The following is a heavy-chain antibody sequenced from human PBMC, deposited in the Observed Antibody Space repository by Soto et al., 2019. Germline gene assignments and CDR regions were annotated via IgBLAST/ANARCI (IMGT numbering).Heavy chain of an antibody. CDR1: GFTFSSYG. CDR2: ISYDRNNK. J-gene: IGHJ5*02. D-gene: IGHD2-8*01. CDR3: AQAARPCTRGVCLNNWVDT. Sequence: QVQLVESGGGVVQPGRSLSLSCAASGFTFSSYGMHWVRQAPGKGLEWVAVISYDRNNKYYGDSVKGRFTISRDDSKNTVFLEMNGLRDEDPAVYSCAQAARPCTRGVCLNNWVDTWGQGTLCTVSA. V-gene: IGHV3-30*18.